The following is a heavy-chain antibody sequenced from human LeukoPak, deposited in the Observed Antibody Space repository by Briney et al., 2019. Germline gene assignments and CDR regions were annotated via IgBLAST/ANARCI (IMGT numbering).Heavy chain of an antibody. Sequence: GGSLRLSCAASGFTFSSYGMHWVRQAPGKGLEWVAFIRYAGINKYYADSVKGRFTISRDTSKNTLYLQMNSLRAEDTAVYYCARDYVWGSSLVYWGQGTLVTVSS. V-gene: IGHV3-30*02. CDR1: GFTFSSYG. D-gene: IGHD3-16*01. CDR3: ARDYVWGSSLVY. CDR2: IRYAGINK. J-gene: IGHJ4*02.